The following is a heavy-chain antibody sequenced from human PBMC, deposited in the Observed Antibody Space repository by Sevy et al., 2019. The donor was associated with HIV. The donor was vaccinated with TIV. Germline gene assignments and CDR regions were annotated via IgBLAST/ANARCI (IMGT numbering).Heavy chain of an antibody. Sequence: GGSLRLSCAASGFTFSSYSMNWVRQAPGKGLEWVSYISSSSTIYYADSVKGRFTISRDNAKNSLYLQMNSLSDEDTAVYYCARDHRGFQEHLWDNWFDPWGQGTLVTVSS. CDR1: GFTFSSYS. J-gene: IGHJ5*02. D-gene: IGHD5-18*01. V-gene: IGHV3-48*02. CDR3: ARDHRGFQEHLWDNWFDP. CDR2: ISSSSTI.